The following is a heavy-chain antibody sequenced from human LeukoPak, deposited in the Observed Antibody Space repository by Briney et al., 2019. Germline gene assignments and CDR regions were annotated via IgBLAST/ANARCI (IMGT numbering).Heavy chain of an antibody. D-gene: IGHD3-10*01. J-gene: IGHJ5*02. CDR2: IYYSGST. CDR1: GGSISSGDYY. Sequence: PSQTLSLTCTVSGGSISSGDYYWSWIRQPPGKGLEWIGYIYYSGSTYYNPSLKSRVTISVDTSKNQFSLKLRSATAADTAVYYCARGGRVTMVRGVTNWFDPWGQGTLVTVSS. V-gene: IGHV4-30-4*01. CDR3: ARGGRVTMVRGVTNWFDP.